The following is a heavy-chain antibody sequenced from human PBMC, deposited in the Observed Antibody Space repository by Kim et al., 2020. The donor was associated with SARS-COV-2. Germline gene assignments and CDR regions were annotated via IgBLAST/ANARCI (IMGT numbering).Heavy chain of an antibody. CDR2: IWYDGSNK. Sequence: GGSLRLSCAASGFTFSDFGMHWVRQAPGKGLEWVAVIWYDGSNKYYADSVKGRFTISRDNSKSTLYLQMSSLRAEDTAVYYCARGRRYYRVVGGYWGQGT. CDR3: ARGRRYYRVVGGY. J-gene: IGHJ1*01. V-gene: IGHV3-33*01. CDR1: GFTFSDFG. D-gene: IGHD3-22*01.